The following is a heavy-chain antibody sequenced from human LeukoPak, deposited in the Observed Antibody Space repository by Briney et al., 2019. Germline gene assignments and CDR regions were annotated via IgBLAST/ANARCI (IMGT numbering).Heavy chain of an antibody. V-gene: IGHV1-2*02. CDR1: GYTFTGYY. CDR3: ARGDIGSVDY. Sequence: ASVKVSCKASGYTFTGYYMHWVRQAPGQRLEWMGWIDPNSGDTNDAQKCQGRVTMTRDTSISTAYMELGRLRSDDTAVYYCARGDIGSVDYWGQGTLVTVSS. J-gene: IGHJ4*02. CDR2: IDPNSGDT. D-gene: IGHD3-16*01.